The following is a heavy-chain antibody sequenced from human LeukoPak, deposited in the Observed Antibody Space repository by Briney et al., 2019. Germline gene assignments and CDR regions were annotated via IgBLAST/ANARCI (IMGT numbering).Heavy chain of an antibody. J-gene: IGHJ4*02. CDR3: ARVCSSTSCYTENFDY. V-gene: IGHV3-11*04. D-gene: IGHD2-2*02. CDR1: GFTVSDYY. CDR2: ISSSGSTI. Sequence: GGSLRLSCAASGFTVSDYYMSWIRQAPGKGLEWVSYISSSGSTIYYADSMKGRFTISRDNAKNSLYLQMNSLRAEDTAVYYCARVCSSTSCYTENFDYWGQGTLVTVSS.